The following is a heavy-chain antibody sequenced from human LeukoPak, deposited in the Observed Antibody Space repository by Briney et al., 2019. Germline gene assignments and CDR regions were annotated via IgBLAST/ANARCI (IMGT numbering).Heavy chain of an antibody. CDR2: SWNT. CDR1: GVSINSYY. D-gene: IGHD1-26*01. J-gene: IGHJ4*02. V-gene: IGHV4-59*01. Sequence: SETLSLTCTVSGVSINSYYWSWIRQPPGKGQGWIGYSWNTIYNPSLKSRVTISVDTSKNQFSLNLSSVTPADSAVYYCARVSSGSYLYFDYWGQGTLVTVSS. CDR3: ARVSSGSYLYFDY.